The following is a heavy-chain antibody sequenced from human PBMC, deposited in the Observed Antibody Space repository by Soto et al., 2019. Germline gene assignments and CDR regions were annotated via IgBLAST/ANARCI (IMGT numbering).Heavy chain of an antibody. Sequence: QVQLVESGGGVVQPGRSLRLSCAASGFTFSSYGMHWVRQAPGKGLEWVAVISYDGSNKYYADSVKGRFTISRDNSKNTLYLQMNSLRAEDTAVYYGAKGSMTTVTTPIGYWGQGTLVTVSS. CDR1: GFTFSSYG. CDR2: ISYDGSNK. V-gene: IGHV3-30*18. CDR3: AKGSMTTVTTPIGY. J-gene: IGHJ4*02. D-gene: IGHD4-4*01.